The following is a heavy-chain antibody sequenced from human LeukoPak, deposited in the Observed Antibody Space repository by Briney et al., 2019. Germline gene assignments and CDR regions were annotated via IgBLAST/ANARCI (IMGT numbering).Heavy chain of an antibody. J-gene: IGHJ6*02. V-gene: IGHV3-23*01. CDR2: IYGGGGST. D-gene: IGHD3-10*01. Sequence: GGSLRLSCAASGFTFSSYAMSWVRQAPGKGLEWVSVIYGGGGSTYYADSVKGRFTISRDNAKNTLYLQMNSLRAEDTAVYYCARDGYVVRGVIITPCGMDVWGQGTTVTVSS. CDR3: ARDGYVVRGVIITPCGMDV. CDR1: GFTFSSYA.